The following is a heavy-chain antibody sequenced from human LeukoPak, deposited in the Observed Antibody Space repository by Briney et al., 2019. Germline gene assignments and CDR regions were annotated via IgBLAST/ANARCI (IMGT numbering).Heavy chain of an antibody. Sequence: SETLSLTCAVYGVSLRGYYWSWIRQSPEKGLEWIGEVNHEGDSIYSPSLKSRLTLSVDMSKNQFSLNLRSVTAADTAVYFCARGSNYVSDYYFDVWGKGTTVIVSS. V-gene: IGHV4-34*01. CDR2: VNHEGDS. D-gene: IGHD4-11*01. J-gene: IGHJ6*03. CDR3: ARGSNYVSDYYFDV. CDR1: GVSLRGYY.